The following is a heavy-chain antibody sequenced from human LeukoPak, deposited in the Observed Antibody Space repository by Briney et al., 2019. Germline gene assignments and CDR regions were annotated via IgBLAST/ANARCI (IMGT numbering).Heavy chain of an antibody. CDR2: ISWDGGST. J-gene: IGHJ4*02. CDR3: TKDIQRGAFGSGNFDY. Sequence: QAGGSLRLSCAVSGFTFDDYTMHWVRHAPGKGLEWVSLISWDGGSTYYADSVEGRFTISRDNSKNSLYLQMNSLRTEDTALYYCTKDIQRGAFGSGNFDYWGQGTLVTVSS. CDR1: GFTFDDYT. V-gene: IGHV3-43*01. D-gene: IGHD3-10*01.